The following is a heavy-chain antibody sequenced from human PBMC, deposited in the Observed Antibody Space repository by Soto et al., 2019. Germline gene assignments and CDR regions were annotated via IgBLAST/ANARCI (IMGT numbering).Heavy chain of an antibody. Sequence: QVQLQESGPGLVKPSQTLSLTCTVSGGSINTGGYYWGWIRHLPWEGMEWIGHIFYTGTAYYNPSLPSRVTVSIDTSANQFSLHMYSVTAADTAMYYCARPLDDTPETFFNWFDPWGQGSLVTVSS. CDR1: GGSINTGGYY. CDR2: IFYTGTA. V-gene: IGHV4-31*03. J-gene: IGHJ5*02. CDR3: ARPLDDTPETFFNWFDP. D-gene: IGHD2-15*01.